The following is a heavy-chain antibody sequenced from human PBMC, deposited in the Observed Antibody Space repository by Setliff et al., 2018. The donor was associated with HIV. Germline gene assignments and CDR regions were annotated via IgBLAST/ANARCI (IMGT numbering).Heavy chain of an antibody. Sequence: PGGSLRLSCVASGFTFSTFAMHWVRQAPGKGLEWVSVISYDGSRTYYADSVKGRFTISRDNSKNTLYLQMNSLRPEDTAVYYCAKVDNGHCLSNSCRDFDYWGQGTLVTVSS. CDR1: GFTFSTFA. D-gene: IGHD2-2*03. CDR3: AKVDNGHCLSNSCRDFDY. CDR2: ISYDGSRT. V-gene: IGHV3-30*07. J-gene: IGHJ4*02.